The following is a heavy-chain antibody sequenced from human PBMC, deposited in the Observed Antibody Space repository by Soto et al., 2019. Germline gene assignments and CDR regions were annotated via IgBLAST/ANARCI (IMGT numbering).Heavy chain of an antibody. V-gene: IGHV3-21*04. CDR2: ISSQT. D-gene: IGHD1-7*01. CDR3: ARAGFELLYFDQ. Sequence: PGGSLRLSCAASGFTFSSYSLNWIRQAPGKGLEWVSSISSQTLHADSVKGRLTVSRDISTNMVFLQMSKLSAEDMATYYCARAGFELLYFDQLRRGTLVTVSS. CDR1: GFTFSSYS. J-gene: IGHJ4*02.